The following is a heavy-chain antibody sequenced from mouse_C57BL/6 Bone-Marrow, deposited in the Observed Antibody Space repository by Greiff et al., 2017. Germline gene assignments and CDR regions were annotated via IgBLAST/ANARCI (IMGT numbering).Heavy chain of an antibody. CDR3: ARHEKGNWDWYFDV. J-gene: IGHJ1*03. CDR2: FYPGSGSI. Sequence: VKVVESGAELVKPGASVKLSCKASGYTFTEYTIHWVKQRSGQGLEWIGWFYPGSGSIKYNEKFKDKATLTADKSSSTVYMELSRLTSEDSAVYFCARHEKGNWDWYFDVWGTGTTVTVSS. V-gene: IGHV1-62-2*01. CDR1: GYTFTEYT. D-gene: IGHD4-1*01.